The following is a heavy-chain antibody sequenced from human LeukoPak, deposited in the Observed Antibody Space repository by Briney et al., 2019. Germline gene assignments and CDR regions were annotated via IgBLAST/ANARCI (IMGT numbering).Heavy chain of an antibody. J-gene: IGHJ4*02. CDR3: ARSFKQLVDY. V-gene: IGHV4-34*01. D-gene: IGHD6-6*01. CDR1: GGSSSTGDFY. Sequence: SETLSLTCTVSGGSSSTGDFYWSWIRQPPGKGLEWIGEINHSGSTNYNPSLKSRVTISVDTSKNQFSLKLSSVTAADTAVYYCARSFKQLVDYWGQGTLATVSS. CDR2: INHSGST.